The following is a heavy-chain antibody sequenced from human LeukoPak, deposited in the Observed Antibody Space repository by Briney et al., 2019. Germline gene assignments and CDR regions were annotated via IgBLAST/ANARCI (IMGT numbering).Heavy chain of an antibody. V-gene: IGHV4-59*12. D-gene: IGHD1-26*01. Sequence: SETLSLTCTVSGGSISSYYWSWIRQPPGKGLEWIGYIYDSGSTYYNPSLKSRVTISVDRSKNQFSLKLSSVTAADTAVYYCARELTPSYYYYYYYMDVGGKGTTLPVPS. CDR2: IYDSGST. CDR3: ARELTPSYYYYYYYMDV. J-gene: IGHJ6*03. CDR1: GGSISSYY.